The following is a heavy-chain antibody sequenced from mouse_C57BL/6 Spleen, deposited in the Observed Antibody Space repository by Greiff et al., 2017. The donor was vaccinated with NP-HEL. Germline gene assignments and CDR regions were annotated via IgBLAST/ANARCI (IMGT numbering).Heavy chain of an antibody. Sequence: VQLQESGAELVRPGASVKLSCTASGFNIKDDYMHWVKQRPEQGLEWIGWIDPENGDTEYASKFQGKATITADTSSNTAYLQLSSLTSEDTAVYYCTKSNPAWFAYWGQGTLVTVSA. V-gene: IGHV14-4*01. J-gene: IGHJ3*01. CDR2: IDPENGDT. D-gene: IGHD2-5*01. CDR1: GFNIKDDY. CDR3: TKSNPAWFAY.